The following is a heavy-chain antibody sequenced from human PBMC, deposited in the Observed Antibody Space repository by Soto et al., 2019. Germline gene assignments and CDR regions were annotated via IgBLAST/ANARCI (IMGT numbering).Heavy chain of an antibody. V-gene: IGHV3-74*01. CDR1: GFTFSNSW. Sequence: PGGSLRLSCAASGFTFSNSWMHWVRQVSGKGLEWVSRINADGTSTSYADSVKGRFTISRDNAKNTLYLHVNSLRAEDTAVYYCVKVLARGVGVPRFYFDSWGQGAPVTVPS. J-gene: IGHJ4*02. CDR3: VKVLARGVGVPRFYFDS. D-gene: IGHD2-2*01. CDR2: INADGTST.